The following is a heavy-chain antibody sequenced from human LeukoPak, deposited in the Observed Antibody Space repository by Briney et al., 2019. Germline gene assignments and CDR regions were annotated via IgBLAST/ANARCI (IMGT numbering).Heavy chain of an antibody. CDR3: ARGQKYRNGYTVTELGSGYFDY. V-gene: IGHV4-59*01. D-gene: IGHD5-18*01. CDR2: IFYSGRT. CDR1: GGSISRYY. Sequence: PSETLSLTCSVSGGSISRYYWSWIRQPPGKGLEYIGYIFYSGRTNYNPSLKSRLTISVDTSKNQFSLTLSSVTAADTAVYYCARGQKYRNGYTVTELGSGYFDYWGQGTLVTVSS. J-gene: IGHJ4*02.